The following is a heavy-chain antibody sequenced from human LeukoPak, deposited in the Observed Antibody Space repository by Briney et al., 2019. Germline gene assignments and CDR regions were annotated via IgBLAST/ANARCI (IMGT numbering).Heavy chain of an antibody. J-gene: IGHJ4*02. CDR3: AKGGKWDVTPFDY. D-gene: IGHD1-26*01. V-gene: IGHV3-23*01. CDR1: GFTFTSYS. Sequence: GGSLRLSCAASGFTFTSYSMNWVRQAPGKGLEWVSTISGGGGSIYYADSVKGRFTISRDNSKNTLYLQVNSLRAEDTAVYYCAKGGKWDVTPFDYWGQGTLVTVSS. CDR2: ISGGGGSI.